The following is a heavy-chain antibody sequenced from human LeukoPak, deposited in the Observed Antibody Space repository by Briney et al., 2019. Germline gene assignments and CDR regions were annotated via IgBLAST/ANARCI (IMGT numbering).Heavy chain of an antibody. CDR2: FDPEDGET. CDR3: ATYDSSVWGSPIGEDAFDI. CDR1: GYTLTELS. Sequence: GASVKVSCKASGYTLTELSMHWVRQAPGKGLEWMGGFDPEDGETIYAQKFQGRVTMTEDTSTDTAYMELSSLRSEDTAVYYCATYDSSVWGSPIGEDAFDIWGQGTMVTVSS. D-gene: IGHD3-16*01. J-gene: IGHJ3*02. V-gene: IGHV1-24*01.